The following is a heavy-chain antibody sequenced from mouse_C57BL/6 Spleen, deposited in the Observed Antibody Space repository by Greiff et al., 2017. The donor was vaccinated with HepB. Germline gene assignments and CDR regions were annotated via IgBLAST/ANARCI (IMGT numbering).Heavy chain of an antibody. CDR3: ARWLLQEGDY. D-gene: IGHD2-3*01. CDR2: IDPEDGET. CDR1: GFNNKDYY. Sequence: LQQSGAELVKPGASVKLSCTASGFNNKDYYMHWVKQRTEQGLEWLGWIDPEDGETKYAPKFQGKATKTADTSSNTAYLQLSSLTSEDTDVYYCARWLLQEGDYLGQGTTLTVSS. V-gene: IGHV14-2*01. J-gene: IGHJ2*01.